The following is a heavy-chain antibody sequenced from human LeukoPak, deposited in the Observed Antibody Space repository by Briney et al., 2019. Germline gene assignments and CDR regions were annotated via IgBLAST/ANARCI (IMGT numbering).Heavy chain of an antibody. CDR3: ERGGQLERLWFDP. Sequence: SQTLSLTCAISGDSVSSNSAAWTWIRQSPSRTLEWLGRPYYRSKWYNDYAVAVKSRITIHPDTSKNQFSLQLNSVTPEDTAVYYCERGGQLERLWFDPWGQGTLVTVSS. CDR2: PYYRSKWYN. V-gene: IGHV6-1*01. J-gene: IGHJ5*02. D-gene: IGHD1-1*01. CDR1: GDSVSSNSAA.